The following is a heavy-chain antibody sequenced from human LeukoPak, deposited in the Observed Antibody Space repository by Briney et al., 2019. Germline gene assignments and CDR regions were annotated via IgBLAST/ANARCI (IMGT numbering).Heavy chain of an antibody. Sequence: QPGGSLRLSCAASGFTFSSYAMSWVRQAPGKGLEWVSAISGSGGSTYYADSVKGRFTISRDNSKNTLYLQMNSLRAEDTAVYYCAKYSSNWNWQYADSWGQGTLVTVSS. CDR3: AKYSSNWNWQYADS. V-gene: IGHV3-23*01. J-gene: IGHJ4*02. CDR2: ISGSGGST. D-gene: IGHD1-1*01. CDR1: GFTFSSYA.